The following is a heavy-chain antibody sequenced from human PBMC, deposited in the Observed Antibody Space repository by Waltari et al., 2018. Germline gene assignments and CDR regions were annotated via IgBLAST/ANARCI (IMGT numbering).Heavy chain of an antibody. D-gene: IGHD3-22*01. CDR3: TRDRFDYYDSTTYYPDAFDI. J-gene: IGHJ3*02. V-gene: IGHV1-2*02. CDR1: GYTFTAHY. CDR2: ISPYNGVA. Sequence: QVQLVQSGAEMKKPGASVKVSCKASGYTFTAHYIHWVRKAPGQGLEWMGWISPYNGVAKYAQRFQGRVTMTWDTSVNTAYMDLNRLISDDTAVYYCTRDRFDYYDSTTYYPDAFDIWGQGTAVTVSS.